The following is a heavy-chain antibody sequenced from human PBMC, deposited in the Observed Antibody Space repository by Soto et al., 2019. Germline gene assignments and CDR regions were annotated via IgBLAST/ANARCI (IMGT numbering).Heavy chain of an antibody. CDR1: GGSISSGGYC. D-gene: IGHD4-4*01. V-gene: IGHV4-61*08. CDR2: IYYSGST. Sequence: LETLSLTCTVSGGSISSGGYCWSWIRQPPGKGLEWIGYIYYSGSTNYNPSLKSRVTISVDTSKNQFSLKLSSVTAADTAVYYCARVLSKGDYFDYWGQGTLVTVSS. J-gene: IGHJ4*02. CDR3: ARVLSKGDYFDY.